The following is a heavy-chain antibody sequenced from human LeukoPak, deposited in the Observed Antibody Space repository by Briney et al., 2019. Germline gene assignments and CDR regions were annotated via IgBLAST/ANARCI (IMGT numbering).Heavy chain of an antibody. CDR2: IRSKAYGGTT. J-gene: IGHJ4*02. Sequence: PGGSLRLSCTASGFTFGDYAMSWVRQAPGKGLEWVGFIRSKAYGGTTEYAASVKGRFTISRDDSKSIAYLQMNSLKTEDTAVYYCTRGGVKRYYDSSPSGYWGQGTLVTVSS. V-gene: IGHV3-49*04. CDR1: GFTFGDYA. D-gene: IGHD3-9*01. CDR3: TRGGVKRYYDSSPSGY.